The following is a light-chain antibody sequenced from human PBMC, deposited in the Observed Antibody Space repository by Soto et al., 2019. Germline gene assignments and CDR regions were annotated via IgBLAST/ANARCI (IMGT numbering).Light chain of an antibody. J-gene: IGKJ4*01. CDR3: HQYAVSPLT. CDR1: QSIRSH. CDR2: ASS. Sequence: EIVMTQSPATLSVSPGESATLSCRASQSIRSHLAWYQLRPGQAPRVLIYASSTRATGVPARFSGSGSGTEFTLTISSLQSEDFAVYYCHQYAVSPLTFGGGTTVEIK. V-gene: IGKV3-15*01.